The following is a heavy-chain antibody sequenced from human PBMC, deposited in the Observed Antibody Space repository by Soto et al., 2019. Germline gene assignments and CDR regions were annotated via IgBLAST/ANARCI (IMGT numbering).Heavy chain of an antibody. CDR3: ARQDFYYNSSSYSTFAS. Sequence: SLTCTVSGGSINSSSYYWSWVRQPPGKGPEWIANIYYSGSTYNNPSLKSRVTVSVDTSKNQFSLKLSSVTAADTAVYYCARQDFYYNSSSYSTFASWGQGTLVTVSS. V-gene: IGHV4-39*01. J-gene: IGHJ4*02. CDR2: IYYSGST. D-gene: IGHD3-22*01. CDR1: GGSINSSSYY.